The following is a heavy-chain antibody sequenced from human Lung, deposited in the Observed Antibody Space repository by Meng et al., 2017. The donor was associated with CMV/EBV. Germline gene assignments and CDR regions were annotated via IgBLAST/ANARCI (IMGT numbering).Heavy chain of an antibody. CDR3: ASLGYCSSTSCPFYYYYGRAV. D-gene: IGHD2-2*01. CDR2: IIPILGIA. J-gene: IGHJ6*01. V-gene: IGHV1-69*10. CDR1: GGTFSSYA. Sequence: SXXVSCKASGGTFSSYAISWVRQAPGQGLEWMGGIIPILGIANYAQKFQGRVTITADKSTSTAYMELSSLRSEDTAVYYCASLGYCSSTSCPFYYYYGRAVWG.